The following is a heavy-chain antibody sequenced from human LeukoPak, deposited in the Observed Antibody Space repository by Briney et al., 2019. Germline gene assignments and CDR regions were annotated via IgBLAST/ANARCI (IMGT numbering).Heavy chain of an antibody. CDR1: GFTFSSYA. CDR3: ARGSSYYYGSGSYLNWFDP. V-gene: IGHV3-23*01. J-gene: IGHJ5*02. CDR2: ISGSGGST. D-gene: IGHD3-10*01. Sequence: GGSLRLSCAASGFTFSSYAMSWVRQAPGKGLEWVSAISGSGGSTYYADSVKGRFTISRGNAKNSLYLQMNSLRAEDTALYHCARGSSYYYGSGSYLNWFDPWGQGTLVTVSS.